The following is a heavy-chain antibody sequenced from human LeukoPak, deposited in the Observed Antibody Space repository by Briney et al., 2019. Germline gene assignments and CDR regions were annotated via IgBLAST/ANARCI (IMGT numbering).Heavy chain of an antibody. CDR2: ISSSGSYT. D-gene: IGHD3-22*01. CDR3: ARDLSAYYYDSSVRGAEFFQH. Sequence: GGSLRLSCAASGFTVSSNYMSWIRQAPGKGLEWVSYISSSGSYTNYADSVKGRFTISRDNAKDSLYLQMNSLRAGDTAVYYCARDLSAYYYDSSVRGAEFFQHWGQGTLVTVSS. J-gene: IGHJ1*01. CDR1: GFTVSSNY. V-gene: IGHV3-11*05.